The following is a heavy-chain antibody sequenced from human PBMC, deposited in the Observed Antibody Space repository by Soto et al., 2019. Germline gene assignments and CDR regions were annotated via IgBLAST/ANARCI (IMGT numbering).Heavy chain of an antibody. J-gene: IGHJ3*02. CDR3: AKEDGIVVVVTPGAFDI. D-gene: IGHD2-15*01. CDR1: GFTFSSYA. V-gene: IGHV3-23*01. CDR2: ISGSGGST. Sequence: GSLRLSCAASGFTFSSYAMSWVRQAPGKGLEWVSAISGSGGSTYYADSVKGRFTISRDNSKNTLYLQMNSLRAEDTAVYYCAKEDGIVVVVTPGAFDIWGQGTMVTVSS.